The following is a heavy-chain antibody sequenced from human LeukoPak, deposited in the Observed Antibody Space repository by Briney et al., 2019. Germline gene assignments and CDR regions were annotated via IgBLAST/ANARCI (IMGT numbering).Heavy chain of an antibody. V-gene: IGHV3-21*04. J-gene: IGHJ4*02. Sequence: PGGSLRLSCAASGFTFSSYSMNWVRQAPGKGLEWVSSISSSSSSYIYYADSVKGRFTISRDNAKNSLYLQMNSLTAEDTALYYCAKDRSDSSMVYNFDYWGQGTLVTVSS. CDR3: AKDRSDSSMVYNFDY. CDR1: GFTFSSYS. D-gene: IGHD5-18*01. CDR2: ISSSSSSYI.